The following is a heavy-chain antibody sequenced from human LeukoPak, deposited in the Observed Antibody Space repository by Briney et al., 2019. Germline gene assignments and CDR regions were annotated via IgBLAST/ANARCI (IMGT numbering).Heavy chain of an antibody. CDR2: ISGSGGST. D-gene: IGHD3-10*01. V-gene: IGHV3-23*01. CDR3: AKVADYYGSGSCDY. Sequence: GGSLRLSCAASGFTFSSYAMSWVRQAPGKGLEWVSAISGSGGSTYYADSVKGRFTISRDSSKNTLYLQMNSLRAEDTAVYYCAKVADYYGSGSCDYWGQGTLVTVSS. CDR1: GFTFSSYA. J-gene: IGHJ4*02.